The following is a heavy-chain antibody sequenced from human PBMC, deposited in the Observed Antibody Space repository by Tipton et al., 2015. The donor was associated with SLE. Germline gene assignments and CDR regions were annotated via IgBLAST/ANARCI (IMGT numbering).Heavy chain of an antibody. Sequence: TLSLTCSVSGHSISSGFYWGWIRQSPGKGLEWIGNFYHRGTTYYNPSLKSRVTISVDTSKNQFSLKLSSVTAADTAMYFCARGFFHDYWSAEQGRKSFYFDNWGQGALVTVSS. CDR2: FYHRGTT. CDR3: ARGFFHDYWSAEQGRKSFYFDN. V-gene: IGHV4-38-2*01. CDR1: GHSISSGFY. J-gene: IGHJ4*02. D-gene: IGHD3-3*01.